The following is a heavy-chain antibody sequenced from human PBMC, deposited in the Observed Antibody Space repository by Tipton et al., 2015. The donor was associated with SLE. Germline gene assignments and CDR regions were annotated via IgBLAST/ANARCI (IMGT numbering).Heavy chain of an antibody. Sequence: SLRLSCAASGFTFSSYGMHWVRQAPGKGLEWVAVIWFDGSSEYYADSVKGRFTISRDNSKNTLYLQMDSLRAEDTAVYYCARRFGTYSNYYYYMDVWGKGTTVTVSS. CDR3: ARRFGTYSNYYYYMDV. CDR2: IWFDGSSE. CDR1: GFTFSSYG. D-gene: IGHD3-16*01. V-gene: IGHV3-33*01. J-gene: IGHJ6*03.